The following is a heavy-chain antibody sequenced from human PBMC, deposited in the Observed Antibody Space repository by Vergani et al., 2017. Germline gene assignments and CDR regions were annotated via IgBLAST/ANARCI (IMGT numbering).Heavy chain of an antibody. J-gene: IGHJ4*02. Sequence: QVQLQESGPGLVKPSETLSLTCTVSGGSISSYYWSWIRQPPGKGLEWIGYIYYSGSTNYNPSLKSRVTISVDTSKNQFSLKLSSVTAADTAVYYCARATIAARPGIDYWGQGTLVTVSS. D-gene: IGHD6-6*01. CDR1: GGSISSYY. CDR3: ARATIAARPGIDY. CDR2: IYYSGST. V-gene: IGHV4-59*12.